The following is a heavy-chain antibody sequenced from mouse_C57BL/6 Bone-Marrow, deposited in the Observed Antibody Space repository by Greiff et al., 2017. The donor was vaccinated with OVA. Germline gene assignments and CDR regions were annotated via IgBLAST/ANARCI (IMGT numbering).Heavy chain of an antibody. V-gene: IGHV1-4*01. Sequence: QVQLQQSGAELARPGASVKMSCKASGYTFTSYTMHWVKQRPGQGLEWIGYINPSSGYTKYNQKFKDKATLTADKSSSTAYMQLSSLTSEDSAVYYCARLDYYGSRDYWGQGTTLTVSS. CDR3: ARLDYYGSRDY. J-gene: IGHJ2*01. CDR1: GYTFTSYT. CDR2: INPSSGYT. D-gene: IGHD1-1*01.